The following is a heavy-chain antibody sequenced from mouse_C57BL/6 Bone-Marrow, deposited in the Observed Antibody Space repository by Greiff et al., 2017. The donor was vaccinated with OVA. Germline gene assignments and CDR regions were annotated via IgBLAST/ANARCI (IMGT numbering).Heavy chain of an antibody. Sequence: EVQLQQSGPVLVKPGASVKMSCKASGYTFTDYYMNWVKQSHGKSLEWIGVINPYNGGTSYNQKFKGKATLTVDKSSSTAYMELNSLTSEDSADYYCAKRDYDYDGLDYWGQGTTLTVSS. CDR1: GYTFTDYY. V-gene: IGHV1-19*01. CDR3: AKRDYDYDGLDY. D-gene: IGHD2-4*01. J-gene: IGHJ2*01. CDR2: INPYNGGT.